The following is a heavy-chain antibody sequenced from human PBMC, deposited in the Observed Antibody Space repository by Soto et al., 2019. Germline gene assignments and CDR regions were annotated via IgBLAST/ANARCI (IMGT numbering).Heavy chain of an antibody. V-gene: IGHV4-4*07. D-gene: IGHD2-8*02. Sequence: AETLSLTCTVSGASITGTSYWRWIRQPAGKGLEWIGRFSLSGTTNYNPSLRSRVTMSADVSKNQFSLRLTSVTAADTALYYCARGMTPPGAPAWYYFDSWGQGTLVTVSS. CDR1: GASITGTSY. J-gene: IGHJ4*02. CDR2: FSLSGTT. CDR3: ARGMTPPGAPAWYYFDS.